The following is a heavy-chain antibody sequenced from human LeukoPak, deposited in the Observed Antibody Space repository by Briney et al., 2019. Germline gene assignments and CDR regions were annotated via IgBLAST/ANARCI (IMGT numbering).Heavy chain of an antibody. Sequence: SCKASGGTFSGYAISWVRQAPGKGLEWVANIKQDGSEIYYVDSVKGRLTISRDNAKNSLYLQMNSLRAEDTAVNYCARLVRGVGGLDVWGQGTTLTVSS. D-gene: IGHD3-10*01. V-gene: IGHV3-7*01. J-gene: IGHJ6*02. CDR1: GGTFSGYA. CDR2: IKQDGSEI. CDR3: ARLVRGVGGLDV.